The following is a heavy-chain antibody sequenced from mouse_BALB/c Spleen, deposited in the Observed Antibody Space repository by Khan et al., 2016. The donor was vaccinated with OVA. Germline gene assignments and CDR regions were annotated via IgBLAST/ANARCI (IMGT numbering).Heavy chain of an antibody. CDR2: IWGGGGT. CDR3: ARAYYRYDGYYAMDY. CDR1: GFSLSRYN. V-gene: IGHV2-6-4*01. J-gene: IGHJ4*01. D-gene: IGHD2-14*01. Sequence: QMQLEESGPGPVAPSQSLSITCTVSGFSLSRYNIHWIRQPPGKGLEWLGMIWGGGGTDYNSTLKYRLSIIKDNSKSQVFLKMNRLQTDDTATYYCARAYYRYDGYYAMDYWGQGTSVTVSS.